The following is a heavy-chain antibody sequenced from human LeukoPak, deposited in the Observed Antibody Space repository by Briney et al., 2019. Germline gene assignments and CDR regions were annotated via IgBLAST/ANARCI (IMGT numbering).Heavy chain of an antibody. CDR2: IYYSGST. CDR3: ARGDGIMITFGGVIATHFDY. J-gene: IGHJ4*02. V-gene: IGHV4-31*03. Sequence: PSQTLSLTCTVSGGSISSGGYYWSWIRQHPGKGLEWFGYIYYSGSTYYNPSLKSRVTISVDTSKNQFSLKLSSVTAADTAVYYCARGDGIMITFGGVIATHFDYWGQGTLVTVSS. D-gene: IGHD3-16*02. CDR1: GGSISSGGYY.